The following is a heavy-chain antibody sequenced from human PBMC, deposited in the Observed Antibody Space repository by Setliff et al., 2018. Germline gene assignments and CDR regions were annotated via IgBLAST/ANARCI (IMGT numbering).Heavy chain of an antibody. Sequence: LRLSCAASGFTFDSHTMNWVRQAPGKGLEWVANINQGGGAQFYVDSVQGRFTISRDNAKNSLSLQMNSLRTEDTAVYYCFGAGTCSYWGQGTQVTVSS. CDR1: GFTFDSHT. CDR2: INQGGGAQ. D-gene: IGHD3-16*01. J-gene: IGHJ4*02. V-gene: IGHV3-7*01. CDR3: FGAGTCSY.